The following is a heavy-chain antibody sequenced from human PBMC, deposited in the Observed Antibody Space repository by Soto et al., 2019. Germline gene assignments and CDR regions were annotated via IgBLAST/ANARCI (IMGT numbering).Heavy chain of an antibody. CDR2: ISGSGGST. CDR1: GFTFSSYA. J-gene: IGHJ4*02. CDR3: AKVVSYGDYGDY. V-gene: IGHV3-23*01. Sequence: GWSLRLSCAASGFTFSSYAMSWVRQAPGKGLEWVSAISGSGGSTYYADSVKGRFTISRDNSKNTLYLQMNSLRAEDTAVYYCAKVVSYGDYGDYWGQGTLVTVSS. D-gene: IGHD4-17*01.